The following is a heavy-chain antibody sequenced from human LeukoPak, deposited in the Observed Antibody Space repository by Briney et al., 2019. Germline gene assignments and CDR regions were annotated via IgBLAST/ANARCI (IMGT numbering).Heavy chain of an antibody. V-gene: IGHV3-30*18. CDR2: VSYDGSSK. CDR3: AKGEMATGYFDY. Sequence: TGRSLRLSCAASGFTFSHYGMHWVRQAPGMGLEWLAVVSYDGSSKYYADSVKGRFTISRDDSKNTVHLQMNSLRAEDTAVYYCAKGEMATGYFDYWGQGTQVTLSS. CDR1: GFTFSHYG. D-gene: IGHD5-24*01. J-gene: IGHJ4*02.